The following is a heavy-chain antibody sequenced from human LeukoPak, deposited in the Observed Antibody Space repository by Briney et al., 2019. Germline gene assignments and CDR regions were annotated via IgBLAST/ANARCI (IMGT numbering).Heavy chain of an antibody. CDR3: ARAAGHCNTTTCYPEYFQH. Sequence: SETLSLTCTVSGGSISSYYWSWIRQPAGKGLEWIGRFYTSGTTNYNPSLKSRVTMSVDTSRNQLSLELSSVTAADTAVYYCARAAGHCNTTTCYPEYFQHWGQGTLVTVSS. D-gene: IGHD2-2*01. CDR2: FYTSGTT. V-gene: IGHV4-4*07. CDR1: GGSISSYY. J-gene: IGHJ1*01.